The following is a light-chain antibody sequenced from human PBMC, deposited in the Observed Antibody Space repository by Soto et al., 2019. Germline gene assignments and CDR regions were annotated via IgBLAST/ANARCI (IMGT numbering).Light chain of an antibody. CDR3: QPYNNWPLT. CDR2: DTS. V-gene: IGKV3-15*01. Sequence: EIVMRQSPSTLSFSPGEGSTLSCRASQGIGDTLAWYQHKPGQTPRLLIYDTSTRATGVPTRFSGSRSGAEFTLTINSLQSEDFAVYYCQPYNNWPLTFGGGTKVDIK. J-gene: IGKJ4*01. CDR1: QGIGDT.